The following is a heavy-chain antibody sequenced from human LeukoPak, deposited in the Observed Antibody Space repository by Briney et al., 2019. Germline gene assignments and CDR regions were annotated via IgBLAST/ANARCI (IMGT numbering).Heavy chain of an antibody. CDR2: IYYSGST. Sequence: SETLSLTCTVSGGSISSYYWSWIRQPPGEGLEWIGYIYYSGSTNYNPSLKSRVTISVDTSKNQFSLKLSSVTAADTAVYYCARGPLGAAVDYWGQGTLVTVSS. D-gene: IGHD1-26*01. V-gene: IGHV4-59*01. CDR1: GGSISSYY. CDR3: ARGPLGAAVDY. J-gene: IGHJ4*02.